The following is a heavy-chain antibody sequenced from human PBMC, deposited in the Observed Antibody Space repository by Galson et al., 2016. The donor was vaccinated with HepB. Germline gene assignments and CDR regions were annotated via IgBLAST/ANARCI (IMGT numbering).Heavy chain of an antibody. CDR2: LHGVGGDT. V-gene: IGHV3-23*01. CDR3: ANVDWGTNWGC. D-gene: IGHD7-27*01. CDR1: GFTLRNYP. Sequence: SLRLSCAASGFTLRNYPMSWVRQAPGKGLEWVSALHGVGGDTFYADSVKGRFNVSRDDSKNTMYLQMSSLRAEDAAVYYCANVDWGTNWGCWGQGTLVTVSS. J-gene: IGHJ4*02.